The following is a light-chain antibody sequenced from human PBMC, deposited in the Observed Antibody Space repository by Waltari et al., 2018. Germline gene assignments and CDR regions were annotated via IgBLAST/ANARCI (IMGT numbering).Light chain of an antibody. CDR2: AAS. CDR3: QQSNSYPFT. J-gene: IGKJ3*01. Sequence: IQLTQSPSSLSASVGDRVTITCRASQGIGSYVAWYQQKPGKAPKLLIYAASTLKNAVPSRFSGSGFGTDFTLTISSLQPEDFATYYCQQSNSYPFTFGPGTKVDIK. V-gene: IGKV1-9*01. CDR1: QGIGSY.